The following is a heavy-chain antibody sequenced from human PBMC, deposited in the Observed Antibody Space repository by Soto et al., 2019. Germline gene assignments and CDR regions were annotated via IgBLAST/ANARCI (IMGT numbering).Heavy chain of an antibody. CDR2: IYYSGST. CDR3: ARVTIFGVVIPKPGWFDP. V-gene: IGHV4-59*01. CDR1: GGSISSYY. D-gene: IGHD3-3*01. J-gene: IGHJ5*02. Sequence: PSETLSLTCTVSGGSISSYYLSWIRQPPGKGLEWIGYIYYSGSTNYNPSLKSRVTISVDTSKNQFSLKLSSVTAADTAVYYCARVTIFGVVIPKPGWFDPWGQGTLVTVSS.